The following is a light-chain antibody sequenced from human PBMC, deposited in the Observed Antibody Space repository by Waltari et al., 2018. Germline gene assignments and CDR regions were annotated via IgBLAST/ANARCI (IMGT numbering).Light chain of an antibody. J-gene: IGKJ4*01. CDR2: AAF. CDR3: QQCNTLPVA. Sequence: DIQLTQSPPSVSASVGDTVTITCRASQSISAWLAWYQQKQGKAPKLLISAAFNLQSGVPSRFSGSRSGTDFSLTISSLQAEDFATYYCQQCNTLPVAFGGGTTVEIK. CDR1: QSISAW. V-gene: IGKV1D-12*01.